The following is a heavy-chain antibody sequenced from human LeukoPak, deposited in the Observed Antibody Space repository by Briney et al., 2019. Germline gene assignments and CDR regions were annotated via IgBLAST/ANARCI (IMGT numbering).Heavy chain of an antibody. CDR2: TSYRSKWYN. CDR1: GDSVSSDSAA. J-gene: IGHJ4*02. D-gene: IGHD6-13*01. V-gene: IGHV6-1*01. Sequence: SQTLSLTCAISGDSVSSDSAAWNWIRQSPSRGLKWLGRTSYRSKWYNDYAGSVKSRITINPDTSKNQFSLQLNSVTPEDTAVYYCARGDYSSSWWGFDYWGQGTLVTVSS. CDR3: ARGDYSSSWWGFDY.